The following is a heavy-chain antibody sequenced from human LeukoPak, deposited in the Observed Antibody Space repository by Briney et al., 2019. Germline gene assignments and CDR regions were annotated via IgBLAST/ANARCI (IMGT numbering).Heavy chain of an antibody. D-gene: IGHD3-16*02. J-gene: IGHJ4*02. CDR3: ARYIWGSYPTFEDY. CDR2: ISYSGST. V-gene: IGHV4-59*01. Sequence: SETLSLTCTVSGGSISSYYWSWIRQPPGKGLEWIGYISYSGSTNYNPSLKSRVTISVDTSKNQFSLKLSSVTAADTAVYYCARYIWGSYPTFEDYWGQGTLITVSS. CDR1: GGSISSYY.